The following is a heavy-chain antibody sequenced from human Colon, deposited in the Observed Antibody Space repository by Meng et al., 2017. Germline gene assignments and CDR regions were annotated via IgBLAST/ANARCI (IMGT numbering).Heavy chain of an antibody. CDR2: IDHRGSA. D-gene: IGHD4-23*01. CDR3: ARHGGYYQDF. J-gene: IGHJ4*02. V-gene: IGHV4-4*02. CDR1: VASVSVNSY. Sequence: VELQDSGPGLVKPSETLSLACSVSVASVSVNSYWSWVRQPPGRGLEWIGQIDHRGSAYYRPSLNSRVTMSLDKSRNQFSLRLTSVTAADTAVYYCARHGGYYQDFWGQGTLVTVSS.